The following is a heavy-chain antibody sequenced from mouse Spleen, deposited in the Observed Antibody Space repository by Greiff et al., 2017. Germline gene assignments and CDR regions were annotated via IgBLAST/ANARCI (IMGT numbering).Heavy chain of an antibody. CDR3: ARHPPIYYDYGGFDY. CDR1: GFTFSSYA. D-gene: IGHD2-4*01. Sequence: EVKVVESGGGLVKLGGSLKLSCAASGFTFSSYAMSWVRQTPEKRLEWVATISSGGGNTYYPDSVKGRFTISRDNAKNTLYLQMSSLKSEDTAMYYCARHPPIYYDYGGFDYWGQGTTLTVSS. J-gene: IGHJ2*01. V-gene: IGHV5-9*04. CDR2: ISSGGGNT.